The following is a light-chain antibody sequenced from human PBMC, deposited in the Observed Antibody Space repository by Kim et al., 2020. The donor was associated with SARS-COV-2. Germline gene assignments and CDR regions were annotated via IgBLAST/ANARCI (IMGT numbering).Light chain of an antibody. V-gene: IGLV3-19*01. CDR1: SLSSYY. CDR3: NSRDSSGNHWV. CDR2: GKN. Sequence: ALGQTVRITCQGDSLSSYYAGWYQQKPGQAPVLVIYGKNNRPSGIPDRFSGSSSGNTASLTITGAQAEDEADYYCNSRDSSGNHWVFGGGTKLTVL. J-gene: IGLJ3*02.